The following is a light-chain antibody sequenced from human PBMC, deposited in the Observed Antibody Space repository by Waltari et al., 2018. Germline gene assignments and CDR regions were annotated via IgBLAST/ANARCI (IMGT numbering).Light chain of an antibody. J-gene: IGLJ1*01. CDR1: SSAVGGYNY. V-gene: IGLV2-8*01. CDR2: EVS. Sequence: QSALTQPPSASGSPGQSVTISCTGTSSAVGGYNYVSWYQQHPGKAPKLMIYEVSKRPPGVPDRFSASKSGKTASLTVTGIQAKDEANYYCSSYAGGSYDFGTGTKVTVL. CDR3: SSYAGGSYD.